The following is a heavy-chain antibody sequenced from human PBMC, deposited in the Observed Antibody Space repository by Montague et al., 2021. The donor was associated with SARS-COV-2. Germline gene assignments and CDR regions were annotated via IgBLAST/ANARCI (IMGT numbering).Heavy chain of an antibody. CDR3: ASDFKSSYAMDV. CDR1: GGSISTTSYY. J-gene: IGHJ6*02. Sequence: SETLSLTCTVSGGSISTTSYYWGWIRQPPGEGLEWIASIFYSGTTYYNPSLRSRVTISVQTSKNQFSLTVASVTAADTAIYYCASDFKSSYAMDVWGQGTTVIVSS. CDR2: IFYSGTT. D-gene: IGHD1-26*01. V-gene: IGHV4-39*07.